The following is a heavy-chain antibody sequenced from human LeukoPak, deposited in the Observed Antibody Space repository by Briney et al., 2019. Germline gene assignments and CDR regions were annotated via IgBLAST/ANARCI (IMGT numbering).Heavy chain of an antibody. J-gene: IGHJ3*02. CDR1: GGSISSYY. V-gene: IGHV4-59*01. Sequence: PSETLSLTRTVSGGSISSYYWSWIRQPPGKGLEWIGYIYYSGSTNYNPSLKSRVTISVDTSKNQFSLKLSSVTAADTAVYYCARVVGGSARGIVVVVAATHRTSYAFDIWGQGTMVTVSS. CDR2: IYYSGST. CDR3: ARVVGGSARGIVVVVAATHRTSYAFDI. D-gene: IGHD2-15*01.